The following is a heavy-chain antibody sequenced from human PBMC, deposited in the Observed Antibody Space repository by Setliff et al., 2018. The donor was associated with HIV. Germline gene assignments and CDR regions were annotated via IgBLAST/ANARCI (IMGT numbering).Heavy chain of an antibody. CDR3: AREYYYGSGSSFDP. J-gene: IGHJ5*02. D-gene: IGHD3-10*01. V-gene: IGHV4-34*01. Sequence: ETLSLTCAVYGGSFSGYFWNWIRQPPGKGLEWIGAINHYGGTNYNPSLKSRVTMSVDTSKDQFSLRLSSVTAADTAVYYCAREYYYGSGSSFDPWGQGTLVTVSS. CDR1: GGSFSGYF. CDR2: INHYGGT.